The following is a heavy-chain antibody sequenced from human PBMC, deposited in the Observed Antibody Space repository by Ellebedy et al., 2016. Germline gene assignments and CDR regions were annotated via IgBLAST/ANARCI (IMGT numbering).Heavy chain of an antibody. CDR3: ARRSTSWDNWFNP. CDR1: GGSFSGYY. J-gene: IGHJ5*02. Sequence: SETLSLTXAVYGGSFSGYYWGWIRQPPGKGLEWFGSIYHSGSTYYKPSLKSRVTISVDTSKNQFSLKLSSVTAADTAVYYCARRSTSWDNWFNPWGQGTLVTVSS. D-gene: IGHD2-2*01. V-gene: IGHV4-34*01. CDR2: IYHSGST.